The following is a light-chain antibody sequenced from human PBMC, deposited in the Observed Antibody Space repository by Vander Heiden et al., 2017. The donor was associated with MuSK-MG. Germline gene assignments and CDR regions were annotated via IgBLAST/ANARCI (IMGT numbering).Light chain of an antibody. J-gene: IGKJ2*01. CDR2: TAS. Sequence: DIQMTPPPSTLSASAGDRVTIPCRASQSISSWLAWYQQRPGNAPKLLIYTASSLESGVPSRCSGSGSGTEFTLTISSLQPDDFATYYCQQYNSSPYTFGQGTKLEI. V-gene: IGKV1-5*03. CDR3: QQYNSSPYT. CDR1: QSISSW.